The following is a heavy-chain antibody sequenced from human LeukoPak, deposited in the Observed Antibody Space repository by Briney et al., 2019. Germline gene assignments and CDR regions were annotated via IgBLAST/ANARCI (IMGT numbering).Heavy chain of an antibody. Sequence: GSLRLSCAASGFTFSSYAMSWVRQAPGKGLEWVSAISGSGGSTYYADSVKGRFTISRDNSKNTLYLQMNSLRAEDTAVYYCAKGDGKYYYDSSGYCPFDYWGQGTLVTVSS. CDR1: GFTFSSYA. CDR2: ISGSGGST. D-gene: IGHD3-22*01. V-gene: IGHV3-23*01. J-gene: IGHJ4*02. CDR3: AKGDGKYYYDSSGYCPFDY.